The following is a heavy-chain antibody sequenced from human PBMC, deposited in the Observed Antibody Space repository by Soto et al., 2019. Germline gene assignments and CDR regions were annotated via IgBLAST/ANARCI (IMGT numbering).Heavy chain of an antibody. CDR3: AKRAPKQVLRYFDWSNPFDY. Sequence: ASVKVSCKASGYTFTSYAMHWVRQAPGQRLEWMGWINAGNGNTNYAQTFQGRVTMTTDTSTSTAYMELRSLRSDDTAVYYCAKRAPKQVLRYFDWSNPFDYWGQGTLVTVSS. J-gene: IGHJ4*02. CDR2: INAGNGNT. D-gene: IGHD3-9*01. V-gene: IGHV1-3*01. CDR1: GYTFTSYA.